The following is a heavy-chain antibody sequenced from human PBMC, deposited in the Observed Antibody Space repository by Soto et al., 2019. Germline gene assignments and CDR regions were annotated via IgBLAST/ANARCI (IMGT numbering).Heavy chain of an antibody. Sequence: QLQLQESGPGLVKPSETLSLTCTVSGGSISSSSYYWGWIRQPPGKGLEWIGSIYYSGSTYYNPSLKSRVTISVDTSKNQFSLKLSSVTAADTAVYYCASPAPYDSSGYYLGYWGQGTLVTVSS. J-gene: IGHJ4*02. CDR1: GGSISSSSYY. CDR3: ASPAPYDSSGYYLGY. CDR2: IYYSGST. V-gene: IGHV4-39*01. D-gene: IGHD3-22*01.